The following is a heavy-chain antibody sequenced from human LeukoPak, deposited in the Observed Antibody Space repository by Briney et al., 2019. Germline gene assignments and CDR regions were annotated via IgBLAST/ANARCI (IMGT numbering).Heavy chain of an antibody. Sequence: SVKVSCKASGGTFSSYAISWVRQAPGQGLEWMGGIIPIFGTANYAQKFQGRVTITADESTSTAYMELSSLKAEDTAVYYCARELIGLWSPQGGMDVWGQGTTVTVSS. CDR3: ARELIGLWSPQGGMDV. J-gene: IGHJ6*02. V-gene: IGHV1-69*01. CDR1: GGTFSSYA. CDR2: IIPIFGTA. D-gene: IGHD5-18*01.